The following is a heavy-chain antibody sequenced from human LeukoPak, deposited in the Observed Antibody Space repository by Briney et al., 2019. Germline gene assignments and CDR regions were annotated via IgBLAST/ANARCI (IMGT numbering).Heavy chain of an antibody. D-gene: IGHD6-19*01. CDR3: ARQVGDSSGWYPHYYYYMDV. J-gene: IGHJ6*03. V-gene: IGHV4-39*01. CDR1: GGSISSSSYY. CDR2: IYYSGST. Sequence: KPSETLSLTCTVSGGSISSSSYYWGWIRQPPGKGLEWIGSIYYSGSTYYNPSLKSRVTISADTSKNQFSLKLSSVAAADTAVYYCARQVGDSSGWYPHYYYYMDVWGKGTTVTISS.